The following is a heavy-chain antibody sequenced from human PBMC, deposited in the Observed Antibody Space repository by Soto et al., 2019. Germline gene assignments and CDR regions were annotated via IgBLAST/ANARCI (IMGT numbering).Heavy chain of an antibody. Sequence: PGEALKISCAGSGYHFTSYWIGWVRPLAGKGLEWMGIIYPGDSDTRYSPSFQGQVTISADKSISTAYLQWSSLKASDTAMYYCARFVPKSLIAAAGDYWGQGTLVTVSS. V-gene: IGHV5-51*01. CDR2: IYPGDSDT. CDR3: ARFVPKSLIAAAGDY. D-gene: IGHD6-13*01. CDR1: GYHFTSYW. J-gene: IGHJ4*02.